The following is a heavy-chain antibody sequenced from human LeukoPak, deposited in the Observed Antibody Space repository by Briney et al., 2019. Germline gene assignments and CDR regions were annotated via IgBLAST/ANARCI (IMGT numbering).Heavy chain of an antibody. CDR2: INHSGST. Sequence: PSETLSLTCAVYSGSFSGYYWSWIRQPPGKGLEWIGEINHSGSTNYNLSLKSRVTISVDTSKNQFSLKLSSVTAADTAVYYCARGIMVRGSPSDYWGQGTLVTVSS. V-gene: IGHV4-34*01. J-gene: IGHJ4*02. CDR1: SGSFSGYY. D-gene: IGHD3-10*01. CDR3: ARGIMVRGSPSDY.